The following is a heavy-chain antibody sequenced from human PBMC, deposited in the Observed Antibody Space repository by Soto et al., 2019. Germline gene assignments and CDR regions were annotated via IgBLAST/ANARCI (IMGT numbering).Heavy chain of an antibody. J-gene: IGHJ4*02. CDR1: GFTFSTYE. Sequence: GGSLRLSCAASGFTFSTYEFNWVRQAPGRGLEWISYISVSGNIIKYAESVKGRFTISRDNADNSLHLHMSNLRVDDTALYFCVRDTMRASAAASLDYWGQGTQVTVSS. D-gene: IGHD2-2*01. V-gene: IGHV3-48*03. CDR2: ISVSGNII. CDR3: VRDTMRASAAASLDY.